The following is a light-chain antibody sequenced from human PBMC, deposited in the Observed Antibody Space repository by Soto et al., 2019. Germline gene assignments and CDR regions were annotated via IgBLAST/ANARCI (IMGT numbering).Light chain of an antibody. Sequence: QSSLTQPASVAGSPGQSITISCTGTSSDVGGYNYVSWYQQHPGKAPKLMLYDVTNRPSGVSNRFSGSKSGNTASLTISGRQAEDEADYYCTSYTSSISYVFGTGTKVTVL. CDR3: TSYTSSISYV. V-gene: IGLV2-14*03. CDR2: DVT. CDR1: SSDVGGYNY. J-gene: IGLJ1*01.